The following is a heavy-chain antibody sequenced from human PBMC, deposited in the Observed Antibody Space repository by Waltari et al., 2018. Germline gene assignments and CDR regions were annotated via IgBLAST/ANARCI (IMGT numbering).Heavy chain of an antibody. CDR2: ITYSSDYI. CDR1: GFNFNIYY. CDR3: ARLGAVCGNSSCPWFFDS. J-gene: IGHJ4*02. D-gene: IGHD3-16*01. V-gene: IGHV3-21*01. Sequence: EVRLVESGGGRVAPGGSLKLSCEASGFNFNIYYMNWVRQAPGKGLEWVSSITYSSDYIYYADSVKGRFTISRDNAKNSVYLHMTSLRAEDTAVYYCARLGAVCGNSSCPWFFDSWGQGTLVTVSS.